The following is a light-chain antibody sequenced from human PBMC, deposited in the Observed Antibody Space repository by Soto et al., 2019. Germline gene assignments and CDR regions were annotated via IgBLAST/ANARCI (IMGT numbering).Light chain of an antibody. CDR1: SSDVGGYKY. Sequence: ALTQPASVSGSPGQSITISCTGTSSDVGGYKYVSWYQQHPGKAPKLMIYEVNNRPSGVSNRFSGSKSGNTASLTISGLQAEDEADYYCSSYTSSSTLLYVFGTGTKVTVL. CDR2: EVN. J-gene: IGLJ1*01. V-gene: IGLV2-14*01. CDR3: SSYTSSSTLLYV.